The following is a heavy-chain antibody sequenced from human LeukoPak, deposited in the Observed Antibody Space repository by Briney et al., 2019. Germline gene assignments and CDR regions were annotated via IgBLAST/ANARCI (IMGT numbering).Heavy chain of an antibody. CDR2: ISAYNGNT. J-gene: IGHJ3*02. Sequence: ASVKVSCKASGYTFTSYGISWVRQAPGQGLEWMGWISAYNGNTNYAQKLQGRVTMTTDTSTSTAYMELRSLRSDDTAVYYCARDSTTVTRPDAFDIWGQGTMVTVSS. CDR3: ARDSTTVTRPDAFDI. V-gene: IGHV1-18*01. D-gene: IGHD4-17*01. CDR1: GYTFTSYG.